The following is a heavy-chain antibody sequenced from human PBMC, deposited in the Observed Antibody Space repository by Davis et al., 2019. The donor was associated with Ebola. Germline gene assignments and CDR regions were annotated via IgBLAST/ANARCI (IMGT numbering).Heavy chain of an antibody. V-gene: IGHV3-9*01. CDR2: ITWDSGMI. CDR1: GFTFDDYT. CDR3: VKENTGYPDYVYYYGLDV. Sequence: GGSLRLSCAVSGFTFDDYTMHWVRQAPGKGLEWIAGITWDSGMIGFMDSVEGRFTISRDNAKNALFLEMSSLRPEDTAIYFCVKENTGYPDYVYYYGLDVWGQGTTVIVSS. J-gene: IGHJ6*02. D-gene: IGHD3-9*01.